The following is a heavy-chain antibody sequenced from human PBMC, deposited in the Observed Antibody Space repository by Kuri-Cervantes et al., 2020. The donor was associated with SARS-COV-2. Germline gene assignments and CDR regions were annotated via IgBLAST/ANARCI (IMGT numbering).Heavy chain of an antibody. Sequence: GGSLRLSCAASGFTFSSYGMHWVRQAPAKGLEWVAFIRYDGSNKYYADSVKGRFTISRDNSKNTLYLQMNSLRAEDTAVYYCAKDPRSSSWYVFGYWGQGTLVTVSS. CDR1: GFTFSSYG. D-gene: IGHD6-13*01. CDR2: IRYDGSNK. CDR3: AKDPRSSSWYVFGY. V-gene: IGHV3-30*02. J-gene: IGHJ4*02.